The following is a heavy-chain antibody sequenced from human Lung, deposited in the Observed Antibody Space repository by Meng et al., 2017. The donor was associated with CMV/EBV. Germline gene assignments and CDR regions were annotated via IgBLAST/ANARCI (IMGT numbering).Heavy chain of an antibody. D-gene: IGHD4-17*01. V-gene: IGHV3-23*01. J-gene: IGHJ4*02. CDR3: AKDLGSNDYGEDY. CDR2: ISGSGHSP. Sequence: ASGFTFSSYARSWIRQAPGKGLGLDSGISGSGHSPYYIDSVRGRFTISRDNSKNTLFLVMNSLRAEDTAVYYCAKDLGSNDYGEDYWGQGTLVTVSS. CDR1: GFTFSSYA.